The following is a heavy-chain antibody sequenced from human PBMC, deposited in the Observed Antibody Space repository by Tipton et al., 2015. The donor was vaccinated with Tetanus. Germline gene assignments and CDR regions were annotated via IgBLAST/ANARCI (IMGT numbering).Heavy chain of an antibody. CDR3: ARDELFFSGGEDHAAFDI. D-gene: IGHD3-10*01. CDR1: GVSISSYY. CDR2: IFYAGST. J-gene: IGHJ3*02. Sequence: LRLSCTVSGVSISSYYWSWIRQSPGKGLEWIGYIFYAGSTNSNPSLKSRVTISVDKAKNQFSLKLTSVTTADTAVYFCARDELFFSGGEDHAAFDIWGQGTLVTVSS. V-gene: IGHV4-59*01.